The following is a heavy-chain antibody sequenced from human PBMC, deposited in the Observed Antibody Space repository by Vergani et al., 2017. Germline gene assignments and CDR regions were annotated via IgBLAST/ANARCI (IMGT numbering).Heavy chain of an antibody. D-gene: IGHD3-16*01. Sequence: QVQLVESGGGVVQRGGSLRLSCAPSGFTLSHYDMQWIRQGPGKGLEFVVFIQFDGSNQYYADSVKGRFTLSREFSKNTLYQQMNSLRTDDTATYYCAKHFKGWGIDYWGRGTQVIVSS. CDR3: AKHFKGWGIDY. J-gene: IGHJ4*02. CDR1: GFTLSHYD. V-gene: IGHV3-30*02. CDR2: IQFDGSNQ.